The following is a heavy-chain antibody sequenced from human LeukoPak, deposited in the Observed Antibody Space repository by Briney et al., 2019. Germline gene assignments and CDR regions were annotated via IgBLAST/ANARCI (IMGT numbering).Heavy chain of an antibody. D-gene: IGHD2-2*01. CDR1: GFTFSSYW. J-gene: IGHJ6*03. Sequence: GGSLRLSCAASGFTFSSYWMSWVRQAPGKGLEWVANIKQDGSEKYYVDSVKGRFTISRDNAKNSLYLQMNSLRAEDTAVYYCARDYCSSTSCQDYYYYMDVWGKGTTVTVSS. CDR2: IKQDGSEK. V-gene: IGHV3-7*01. CDR3: ARDYCSSTSCQDYYYYMDV.